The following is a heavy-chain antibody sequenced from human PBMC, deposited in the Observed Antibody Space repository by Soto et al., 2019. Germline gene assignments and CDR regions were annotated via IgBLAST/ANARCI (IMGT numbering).Heavy chain of an antibody. D-gene: IGHD6-19*01. V-gene: IGHV3-30*18. CDR2: ISYEGSNK. CDR3: AKDRFQYSSGWYYFDY. CDR1: GFTFSSYG. J-gene: IGHJ4*02. Sequence: QVQLVESGGGVVQPGRSLRLSCAASGFTFSSYGMHWVRQAPGKGLEWVAVISYEGSNKYYADSVKGRFTISRDNSKNTLYLQMNSLRAEDTAVYYCAKDRFQYSSGWYYFDYWGQGTLVTVSS.